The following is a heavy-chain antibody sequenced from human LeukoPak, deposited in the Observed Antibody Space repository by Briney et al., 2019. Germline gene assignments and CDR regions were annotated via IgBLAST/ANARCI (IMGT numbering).Heavy chain of an antibody. Sequence: ASVKVSCKASGYTFTGYYMHWVRQAPGQGLEWMGWINPNSGGTNYAQKFQGRVTMTRDTSISTAYMELSRLRSDDTAVYYCARGGYNWNDAGLNGWFDPWGQGTLVTVSS. CDR3: ARGGYNWNDAGLNGWFDP. J-gene: IGHJ5*02. CDR1: GYTFTGYY. D-gene: IGHD1-1*01. CDR2: INPNSGGT. V-gene: IGHV1-2*02.